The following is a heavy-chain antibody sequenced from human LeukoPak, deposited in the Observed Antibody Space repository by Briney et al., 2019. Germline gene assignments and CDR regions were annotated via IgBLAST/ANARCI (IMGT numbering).Heavy chain of an antibody. CDR2: IKQDGSEK. J-gene: IGHJ4*02. Sequence: GGSLRLSCAASGFTFSSYWMNWVRQAPGKGLEWVANIKQDGSEKYYVDSVKGRFTISRDNAKNSLYLQMNSLRVEDTAVYYCARDAEHGDYGVGYWGQGTLVTVSS. CDR3: ARDAEHGDYGVGY. CDR1: GFTFSSYW. V-gene: IGHV3-7*01. D-gene: IGHD4-17*01.